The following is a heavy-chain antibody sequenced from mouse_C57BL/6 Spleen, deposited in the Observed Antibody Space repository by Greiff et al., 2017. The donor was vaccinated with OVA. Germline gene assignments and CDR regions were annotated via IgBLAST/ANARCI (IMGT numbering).Heavy chain of an antibody. V-gene: IGHV1-26*01. CDR3: ARSGGPRTPWFAY. D-gene: IGHD3-3*01. CDR2: INPNNGGT. J-gene: IGHJ3*01. Sequence: EVQLQQSGPELVKPGASVKISCKASGYTFTDYYMNWVKQSHGKSLEWIGDINPNNGGTSYNQKFKGKATLTVDKSSSTAYMELRSLTSEDSAVYYCARSGGPRTPWFAYWGQGTLVTVSA. CDR1: GYTFTDYY.